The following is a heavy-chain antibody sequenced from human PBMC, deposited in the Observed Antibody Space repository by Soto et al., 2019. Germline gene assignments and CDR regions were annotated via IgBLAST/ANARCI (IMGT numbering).Heavy chain of an antibody. J-gene: IGHJ6*02. CDR3: ARGTLAVAAYYGMDV. CDR1: GGSTSSYY. CDR2: IYYSGST. Sequence: PSETLSLTCTVSGGSTSSYYWSWIRQPPGKGLEWIGYIYYSGSTNYNPSLKSRVTISVDTSKNQFSLKLSSVTAADTAVYYCARGTLAVAAYYGMDVWGQGTTVTVSS. D-gene: IGHD6-19*01. V-gene: IGHV4-59*01.